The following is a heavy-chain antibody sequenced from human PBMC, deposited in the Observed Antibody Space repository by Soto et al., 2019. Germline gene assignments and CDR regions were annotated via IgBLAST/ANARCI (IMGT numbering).Heavy chain of an antibody. Sequence: PXETLSLTCAVSGCSISSGGYSWSWIRQPPGKGLEWIGYIYHSGSTYYNPSLKSRVTISVDRSKNQFSLKLSSVTAADTAVYYCARVNYGDYDVGWFDPSGQGTLVTVSS. D-gene: IGHD4-17*01. CDR1: GCSISSGGYS. J-gene: IGHJ5*02. V-gene: IGHV4-30-2*01. CDR3: ARVNYGDYDVGWFDP. CDR2: IYHSGST.